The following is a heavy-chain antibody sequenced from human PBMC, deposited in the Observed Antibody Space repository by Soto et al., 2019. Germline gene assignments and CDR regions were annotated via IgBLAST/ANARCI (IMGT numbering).Heavy chain of an antibody. D-gene: IGHD3-16*01. Sequence: EVQLVESGGGLVQPGGSLRLSCAASGFTFSSYWMSWVRQAPGKGLEWVANIKQDGSEKYYVDSVKGRFTISRDNAKKSLYLQMNGLRAEDTAVYYWARVFGGIDDAFDIWGQGTMVTVSS. CDR2: IKQDGSEK. CDR1: GFTFSSYW. V-gene: IGHV3-7*04. J-gene: IGHJ3*02. CDR3: ARVFGGIDDAFDI.